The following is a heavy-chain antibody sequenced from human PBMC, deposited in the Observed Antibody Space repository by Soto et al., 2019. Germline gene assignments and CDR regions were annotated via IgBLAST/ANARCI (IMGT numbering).Heavy chain of an antibody. CDR3: ARDREVVGATFGFGLYYYGMDV. Sequence: SETLSLTCTVSGGSISSYYWSWIRQPPGKGLEWIGYIYYSGSTNYNPSLKSRVTISVDTSKNQFSLKLSSVTAADTAVYYCARDREVVGATFGFGLYYYGMDVWGQGTTVTVSS. CDR2: IYYSGST. J-gene: IGHJ6*02. CDR1: GGSISSYY. V-gene: IGHV4-59*01. D-gene: IGHD1-26*01.